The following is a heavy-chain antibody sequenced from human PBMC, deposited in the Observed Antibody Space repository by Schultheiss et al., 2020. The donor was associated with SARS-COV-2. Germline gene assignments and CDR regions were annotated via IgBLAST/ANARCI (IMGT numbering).Heavy chain of an antibody. CDR3: ARHYTRITMVRGALNWFDP. CDR2: IIPIFGTA. CDR1: GGTFSSYA. J-gene: IGHJ5*02. Sequence: LVKVSCKASGGTFSSYAISWVRQAPGQGLEWMGGIIPIFGTANYAQKFQGRVTITADESTSTAYMELSSLRSEDTAVYYCARHYTRITMVRGALNWFDPWGQGTLVTVSS. V-gene: IGHV1-69*13. D-gene: IGHD3-10*01.